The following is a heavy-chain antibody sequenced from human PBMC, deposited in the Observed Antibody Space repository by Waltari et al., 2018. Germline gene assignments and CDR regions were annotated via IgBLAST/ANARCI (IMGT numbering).Heavy chain of an antibody. CDR2: VDPEDGET. CDR1: GYTFTDYY. Sequence: EVQLVQSGAEVKKPGATVKISCKASGYTFTDYYMPWVQPAPGKGLEWMGRVDPEDGETRYAEKFQGRVTITADTSTDTAYMELSSLRSEDTAVYYCATDPGIAVADTFDYWGQGTLVTVSS. V-gene: IGHV1-69-2*01. D-gene: IGHD6-19*01. CDR3: ATDPGIAVADTFDY. J-gene: IGHJ4*02.